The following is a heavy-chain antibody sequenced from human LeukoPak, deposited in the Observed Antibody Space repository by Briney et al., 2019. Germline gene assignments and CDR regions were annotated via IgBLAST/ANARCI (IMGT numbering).Heavy chain of an antibody. D-gene: IGHD6-6*01. V-gene: IGHV1-46*01. CDR1: GYTFTSYF. J-gene: IGHJ5*02. CDR2: INPRGGTT. CDR3: ARGIYSSSSNWFDP. Sequence: ASVKVSCKAFGYTFTSYFMYWVRQAPGQGLEWMGLINPRGGTTSYAQKFQGRISMTRDTSTSTVYMELSSLRSEDTAVYYCARGIYSSSSNWFDPWGQGTLVTVSS.